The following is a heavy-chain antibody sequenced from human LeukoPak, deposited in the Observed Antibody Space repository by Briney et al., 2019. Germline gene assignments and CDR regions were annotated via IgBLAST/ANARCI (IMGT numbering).Heavy chain of an antibody. D-gene: IGHD3-10*01. CDR1: GGAISSDY. CDR2: VHSSGYT. Sequence: PSETLSLTCSVSGGAISSDYWAWIRQPPGKGLELIAYVHSSGYTSYNPSLKSRVHISVDTSKNQFSLKLNSVTAADTAVYYCAGYGSGSYHKAFDYWGQGTLVTVSS. V-gene: IGHV4-59*01. J-gene: IGHJ4*02. CDR3: AGYGSGSYHKAFDY.